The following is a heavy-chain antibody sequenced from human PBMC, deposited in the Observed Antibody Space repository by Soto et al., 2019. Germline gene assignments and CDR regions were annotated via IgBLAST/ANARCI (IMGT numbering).Heavy chain of an antibody. J-gene: IGHJ4*02. CDR1: GFTFSDYY. V-gene: IGHV3-11*01. CDR3: ASGTNGAFFVY. Sequence: QVQLVESGGSMVKPGGSLRLSSAASGFTFSDYYMSWIRQAPGKGLEWVSYISSRSSTIFYADSVKGRFTISRDNVKNSLYLQMDSLRAEDTAVYYCASGTNGAFFVYWGQGILVTVSS. CDR2: ISSRSSTI. D-gene: IGHD2-8*01.